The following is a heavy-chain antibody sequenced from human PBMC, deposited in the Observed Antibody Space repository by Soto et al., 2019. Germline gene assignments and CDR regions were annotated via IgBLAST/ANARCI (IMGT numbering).Heavy chain of an antibody. CDR2: ISYDGSNK. V-gene: IGHV3-30*04. J-gene: IGHJ4*02. CDR3: ARDGAEANWGTDGYFDY. CDR1: GFTFSSYA. D-gene: IGHD7-27*01. Sequence: GGSLRLSCAASGFTFSSYAMHWVRQAPGKGLEWVAVISYDGSNKYYADSVKGRFTISRDNSKNTLYLQMNSLRAEDTAVDYGARDGAEANWGTDGYFDYWGQGTLVTVSS.